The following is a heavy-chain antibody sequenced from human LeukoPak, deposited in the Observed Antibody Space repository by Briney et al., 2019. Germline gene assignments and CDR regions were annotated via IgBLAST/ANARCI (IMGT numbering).Heavy chain of an antibody. Sequence: PGGSLRLSRAASGXTFSSYEMNWVRQAPGKGLEWVSFFSSSGSAIHYADSVRGRFTISRDNAKNSLYLQMSRLRAEDTAVYYCAREKLSFFDSSGYFDYWGQGTLVTVSS. CDR3: AREKLSFFDSSGYFDY. D-gene: IGHD3-22*01. V-gene: IGHV3-48*03. CDR1: GXTFSSYE. CDR2: FSSSGSAI. J-gene: IGHJ4*02.